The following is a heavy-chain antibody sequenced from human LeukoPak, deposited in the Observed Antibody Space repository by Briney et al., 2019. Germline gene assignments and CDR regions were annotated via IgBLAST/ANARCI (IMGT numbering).Heavy chain of an antibody. V-gene: IGHV4-31*03. CDR3: AREAVAGYNRFDP. Sequence: SETLSLTCTVSGVSISSGDYYWSWIRQHPIEGLEWIGYIYYSGTTYYNPPLKSRVTISVDTSKNQFSQRLNSVTAADTAVYYCAREAVAGYNRFDPWGQGTPVTVSS. D-gene: IGHD6-19*01. CDR2: IYYSGTT. J-gene: IGHJ5*02. CDR1: GVSISSGDYY.